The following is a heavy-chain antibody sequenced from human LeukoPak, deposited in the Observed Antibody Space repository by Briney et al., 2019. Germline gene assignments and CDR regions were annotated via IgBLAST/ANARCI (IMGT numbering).Heavy chain of an antibody. Sequence: GGSRRLSCAASGFTFSSYSMNWVRQAPGKGLEWVSSISSSSSYMYYADSMKGRFTISRDNAKNSLYLQMNSLRAEDTAVYYCARVKEASAFDIWGQGTMVTVSS. V-gene: IGHV3-21*01. D-gene: IGHD5-12*01. CDR1: GFTFSSYS. J-gene: IGHJ3*02. CDR3: ARVKEASAFDI. CDR2: ISSSSSYM.